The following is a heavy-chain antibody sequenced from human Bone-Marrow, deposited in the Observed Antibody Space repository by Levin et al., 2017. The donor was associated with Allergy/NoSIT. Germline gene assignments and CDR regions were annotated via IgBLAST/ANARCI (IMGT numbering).Heavy chain of an antibody. CDR3: ARPSYSIAVAGQGVGATTGYYDYGMDV. Sequence: GESLKISCKGSGYSFTSYWISWVRQMPGKGLEWMGRIDPSDSYTNYSPSFQGHVTISADKSISTAYLQWSSLKASDTAMYYCARPSYSIAVAGQGVGATTGYYDYGMDVWGQGTTVTVSS. D-gene: IGHD6-19*01. V-gene: IGHV5-10-1*01. CDR1: GYSFTSYW. J-gene: IGHJ6*02. CDR2: IDPSDSYT.